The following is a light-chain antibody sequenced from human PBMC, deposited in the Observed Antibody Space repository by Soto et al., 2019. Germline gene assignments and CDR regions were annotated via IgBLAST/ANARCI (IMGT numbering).Light chain of an antibody. CDR2: DVS. CDR1: SSDVGGYND. Sequence: QSALTQPASVSGSPGQSITISCTGTSSDVGGYNDVSWYQQHPGKAPTLMIYDVSNRPSGVSNRFSGSKSGNTASLTISGLQAEDEADYYCSSYTSSSTLDYVFGTGTKVTVL. J-gene: IGLJ1*01. V-gene: IGLV2-14*01. CDR3: SSYTSSSTLDYV.